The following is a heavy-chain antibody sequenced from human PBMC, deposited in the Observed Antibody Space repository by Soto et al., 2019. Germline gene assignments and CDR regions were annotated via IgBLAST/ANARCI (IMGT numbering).Heavy chain of an antibody. D-gene: IGHD3-3*01. CDR3: ARGIFGVVIDYYYYYMDV. CDR1: GGSFSGYN. V-gene: IGHV4-34*01. CDR2: INHSGSA. J-gene: IGHJ6*03. Sequence: QVQLQQWGAGLLKPSETLSLTCAVYGGSFSGYNWSWIRQPPGKGLEWIGEINHSGSAHYNPSLKSRVTISVDTSKNQFSLNLSSVTAADTAVYYCARGIFGVVIDYYYYYMDVWGKGTTVTVSS.